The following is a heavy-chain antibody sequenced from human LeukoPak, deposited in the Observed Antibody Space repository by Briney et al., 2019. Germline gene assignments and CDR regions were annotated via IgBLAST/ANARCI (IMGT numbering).Heavy chain of an antibody. V-gene: IGHV3-13*01. CDR3: ARGPPRGKYYYMDV. Sequence: GGSLRLSCVASGFTFSSFDMPWVRQPTGQGLEWVSTIGTASDTYYPGSVEGRFTLSRDNAKNSLYLQMNSLTAGDTAVYYCARGPPRGKYYYMDVWGKGTTVTVSS. D-gene: IGHD1-1*01. CDR2: IGTASDT. CDR1: GFTFSSFD. J-gene: IGHJ6*03.